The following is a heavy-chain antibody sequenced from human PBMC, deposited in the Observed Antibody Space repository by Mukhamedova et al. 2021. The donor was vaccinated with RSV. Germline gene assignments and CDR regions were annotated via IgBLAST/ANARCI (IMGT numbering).Heavy chain of an antibody. D-gene: IGHD6-13*01. V-gene: IGHV3-30*01. CDR3: AREETAAQPNPVYYYYGMDV. Sequence: ISYDGSNKYYADSVKGRFTISRDNSKNTLYLQMNSLRAEDTAVYYCAREETAAQPNPVYYYYGMDVWGQGTTVTVSS. J-gene: IGHJ6*02. CDR2: ISYDGSNK.